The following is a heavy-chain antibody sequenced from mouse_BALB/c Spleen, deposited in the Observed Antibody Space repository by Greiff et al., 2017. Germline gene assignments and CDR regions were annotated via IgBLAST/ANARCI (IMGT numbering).Heavy chain of an antibody. CDR1: GFTFSSYT. V-gene: IGHV5-12-2*01. D-gene: IGHD1-1*01. Sequence: EVQLQESGGGLVQPGGSLKLSCAASGFTFSSYTMSWVRQTPEKRLEWVAYISNGGGSTYYPDTVKGRFTISRDNAKNTLYLQMSSLKSEDTAMYYCARDYGSPYWGQGTLVTVSA. CDR3: ARDYGSPY. J-gene: IGHJ3*01. CDR2: ISNGGGST.